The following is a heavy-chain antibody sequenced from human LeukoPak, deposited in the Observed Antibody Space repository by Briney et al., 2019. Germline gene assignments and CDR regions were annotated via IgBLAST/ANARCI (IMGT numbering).Heavy chain of an antibody. Sequence: PSETLSLTCAVYGGSFSGYYWSWIRQPPGKGLEWIGEINHSGSTNYNPSLKSRVTISVDTSKNQFSLKLSSVTAADTAVYYCARGAGGDYYFDYWGQGTLVTVSS. CDR2: INHSGST. V-gene: IGHV4-34*01. CDR3: ARGAGGDYYFDY. D-gene: IGHD2-21*01. J-gene: IGHJ4*02. CDR1: GGSFSGYY.